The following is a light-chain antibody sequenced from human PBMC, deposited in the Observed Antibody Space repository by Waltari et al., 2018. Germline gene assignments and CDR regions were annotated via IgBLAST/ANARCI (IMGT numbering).Light chain of an antibody. CDR2: ATS. J-gene: IGKJ4*01. Sequence: DIVMTQSPDSLAVSLGERATINCKSSQSVFYRARNKNYLSWYQQKPGQPPKLLIYATSTRESGVPDRFSGSGSGTDFTLTISSLQAEDVAVYFCHQYYTYPLTFGGGTKVEIK. V-gene: IGKV4-1*01. CDR3: HQYYTYPLT. CDR1: QSVFYRARNKNY.